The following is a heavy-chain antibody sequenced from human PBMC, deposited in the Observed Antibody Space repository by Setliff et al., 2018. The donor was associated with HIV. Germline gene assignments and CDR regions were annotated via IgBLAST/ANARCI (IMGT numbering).Heavy chain of an antibody. CDR3: ASSRSLFGEEYFHH. V-gene: IGHV4-39*01. J-gene: IGHJ1*01. CDR2: IYHSGSA. Sequence: SETLSLTCNVSGGSISGSSYYWGWIRQPPGKGLEWIGSIYHSGSASHNPSLKSRITISVDTSKNQFSLKLRSVTAADTAVYYCASSRSLFGEEYFHHWGQGTLVT. D-gene: IGHD3-10*02. CDR1: GGSISGSSYY.